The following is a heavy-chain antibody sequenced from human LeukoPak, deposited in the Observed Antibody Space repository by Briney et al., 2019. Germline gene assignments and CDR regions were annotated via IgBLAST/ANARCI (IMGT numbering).Heavy chain of an antibody. V-gene: IGHV3-53*01. Sequence: AGASLRLSCAASGFTVSSNYMSWVRQAPGKGLEWVSVIYSGGSTYYADSVKGGFTISRDNSKNTLYLQMNSLRAEDTAVYYCAKDPYRASSGLVDYWGQGTLVTLSS. CDR1: GFTVSSNY. CDR2: IYSGGST. CDR3: AKDPYRASSGLVDY. J-gene: IGHJ4*02. D-gene: IGHD5-12*01.